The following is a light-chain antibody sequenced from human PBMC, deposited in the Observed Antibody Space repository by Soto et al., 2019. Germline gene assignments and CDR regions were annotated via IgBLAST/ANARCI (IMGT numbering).Light chain of an antibody. J-gene: IGLJ1*01. CDR2: EVT. Sequence: QSALTQPASVSGSPGQSITISCTGTSSDIGFYNFVSWYQQYPGRAPTPMIYEVTNRPSGVSIRFSGSKSGNTASLTISGLLVEDEAHYYCSSYTSSRTRVFGTGTKLTVL. CDR1: SSDIGFYNF. CDR3: SSYTSSRTRV. V-gene: IGLV2-14*01.